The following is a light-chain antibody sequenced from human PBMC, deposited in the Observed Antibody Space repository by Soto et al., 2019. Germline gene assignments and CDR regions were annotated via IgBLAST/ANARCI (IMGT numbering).Light chain of an antibody. CDR2: EVS. Sequence: QPVLTQPASVSGSPGQSITISCTGTSSDVGGYNYVSWYQQHPGKAPKLMIYEVSNRPSGVCNRFSGSKSGNTASLTISGLQAEDEADYYCSSYTSSSTPWVFGGGTKLTVL. CDR3: SSYTSSSTPWV. V-gene: IGLV2-14*01. CDR1: SSDVGGYNY. J-gene: IGLJ3*02.